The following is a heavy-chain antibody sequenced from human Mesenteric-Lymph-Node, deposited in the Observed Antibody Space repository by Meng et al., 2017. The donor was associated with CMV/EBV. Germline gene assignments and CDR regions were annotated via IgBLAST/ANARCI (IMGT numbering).Heavy chain of an antibody. CDR2: ISASGGST. CDR3: AGPHTPEMDY. V-gene: IGHV3-23*01. Sequence: GESLKISCATSGFTFSSYAMSWVRQAPGKGLEWVSSISASGGSTYYADSVKGRFTISRDNAKNSLYLQMNSLRAEDTAAYYCAGPHTPEMDYWGQGTLVTVSS. J-gene: IGHJ4*02. D-gene: IGHD5-24*01. CDR1: GFTFSSYA.